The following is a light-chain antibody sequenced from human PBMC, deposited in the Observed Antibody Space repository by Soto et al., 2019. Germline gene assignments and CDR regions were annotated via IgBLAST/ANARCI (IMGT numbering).Light chain of an antibody. CDR3: CSYESTNTLV. CDR2: EGN. V-gene: IGLV2-23*01. CDR1: ISDIGTYNL. Sequence: QSARTQPASVSGSPGQSITISCTGSISDIGTYNLVSWFQQHPGKAPKLIVYEGNKRPSGVSNRFSGSKSGNTASLTISGLQAEDEADYYCCSYESTNTLVLGGGTKVTVL. J-gene: IGLJ2*01.